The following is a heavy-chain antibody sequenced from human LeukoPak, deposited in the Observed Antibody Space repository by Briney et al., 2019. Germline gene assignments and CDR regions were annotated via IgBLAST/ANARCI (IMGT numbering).Heavy chain of an antibody. Sequence: ASVKVSCKASGFTFTSSAMQWVRQARGQRLEWIGWIVVGSGNTNYAQKFQERVTITRDMSTITAYMELSSLRSEDTAVYYCAAGLHGGSYHLDYWGQGTLVTVSS. CDR1: GFTFTSSA. V-gene: IGHV1-58*02. CDR3: AAGLHGGSYHLDY. J-gene: IGHJ4*02. D-gene: IGHD1-26*01. CDR2: IVVGSGNT.